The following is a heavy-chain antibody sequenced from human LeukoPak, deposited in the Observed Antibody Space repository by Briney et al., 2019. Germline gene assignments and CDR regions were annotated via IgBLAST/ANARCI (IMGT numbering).Heavy chain of an antibody. J-gene: IGHJ2*01. V-gene: IGHV4-38-2*02. CDR1: GYSISSGYY. D-gene: IGHD6-13*01. CDR3: ARLSSSWYQDWYFDL. CDR2: IYHSGST. Sequence: PSETLSLTCTVSGYSISSGYYWGWIRQPPGKGLEWIGSIYHSGSTYYNPSLKSRVTMSEDTSKKQFSLKLSSVTAADTAVYYCARLSSSWYQDWYFDLWGRGTLVTVSS.